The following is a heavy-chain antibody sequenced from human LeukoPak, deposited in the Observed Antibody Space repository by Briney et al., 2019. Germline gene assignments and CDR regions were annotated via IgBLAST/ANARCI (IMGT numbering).Heavy chain of an antibody. CDR2: IDYTGDT. Sequence: KPSETLSLTCAVSGAFITSNYWTWIRQPLGKGLEWIAYIDYTGDTNYNPSLNSRVTISIDTSKNQFSLKLSSVTAADTAVYYCGRDALVGYFSYYYMDVWGKGTTVTVSS. V-gene: IGHV4-59*01. D-gene: IGHD2-15*01. CDR3: GRDALVGYFSYYYMDV. J-gene: IGHJ6*03. CDR1: GAFITSNY.